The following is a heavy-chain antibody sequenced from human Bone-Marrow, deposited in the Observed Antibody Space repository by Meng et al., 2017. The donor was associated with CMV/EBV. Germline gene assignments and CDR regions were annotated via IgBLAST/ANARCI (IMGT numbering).Heavy chain of an antibody. CDR1: GFTFRSYA. Sequence: GGSLRLSCAASGFTFRSYAMSWVRQAPGKGLEWVSAISGSGGRTYYADSVKGRFTISRDNSKNTLYLQMNSLRAEDTAVYYCAWRGTVGTIDDYWGQGTLVTVSS. CDR3: AWRGTVGTIDDY. V-gene: IGHV3-23*01. J-gene: IGHJ4*02. CDR2: ISGSGGRT. D-gene: IGHD5-12*01.